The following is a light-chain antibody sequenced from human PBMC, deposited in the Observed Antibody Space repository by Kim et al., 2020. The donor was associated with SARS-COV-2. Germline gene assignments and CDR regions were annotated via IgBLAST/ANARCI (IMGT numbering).Light chain of an antibody. Sequence: IQMTQSPSSLSASVGDRVTITCRASQDIANSLAWYQQKPGKVPKVLIYAASTLQSGVPSRFSGSGSGTEFTLTIGSLQTEDVATYFCQKYNSAPWTFGPRTKVDIK. J-gene: IGKJ1*01. CDR3: QKYNSAPWT. CDR1: QDIANS. CDR2: AAS. V-gene: IGKV1-27*01.